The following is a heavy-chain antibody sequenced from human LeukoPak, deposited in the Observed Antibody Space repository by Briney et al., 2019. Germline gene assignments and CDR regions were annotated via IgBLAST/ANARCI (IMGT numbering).Heavy chain of an antibody. CDR1: GGSISSGGYY. CDR2: IYYSGST. CDR3: ARVGGQTMVRGVPSPYYYYYGMDV. D-gene: IGHD3-10*01. Sequence: SQTLSLTCTVSGGSISSGGYYWSWIRQHPGKGLEWIGYIYYSGSTYYNPSLKSRVTISVDTSKNQFSLKLSSVTAADTAVYYCARVGGQTMVRGVPSPYYYYYGMDVWGQGTTVTVSS. J-gene: IGHJ6*02. V-gene: IGHV4-31*03.